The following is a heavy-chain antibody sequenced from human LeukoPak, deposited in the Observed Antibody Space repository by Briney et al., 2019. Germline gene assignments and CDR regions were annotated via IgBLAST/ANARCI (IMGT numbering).Heavy chain of an antibody. CDR3: AELGITMIGGV. J-gene: IGHJ6*04. CDR1: GFTFDDYA. V-gene: IGHV3-9*01. CDR2: INWNGGSA. D-gene: IGHD3-10*02. Sequence: GGSLRLSCAASGFTFDDYAMHWVRQAPGKGLEWVSGINWNGGSAGYADSVKGRFSISRDNAKNSLYLQMNSLRAEDTAVYYCAELGITMIGGVWGKGTTVTISS.